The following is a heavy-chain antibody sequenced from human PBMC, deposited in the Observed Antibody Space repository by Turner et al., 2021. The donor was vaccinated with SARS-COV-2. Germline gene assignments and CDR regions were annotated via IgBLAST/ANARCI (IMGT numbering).Heavy chain of an antibody. D-gene: IGHD2-21*02. CDR3: ATGYAYCGGDCSIHY. V-gene: IGHV1-24*01. CDR1: GYTLTELS. CDR2: CDPEDVET. Sequence: QVQLVQSGAEVKKHGASVKVSCKVSGYTLTELSMHWVRQAPGKGLEWMGGCDPEDVETIYAQKFQGRVTMTEDTSTDTAYMELSSLRSEDTAVYYCATGYAYCGGDCSIHYWGQGTLVTVSS. J-gene: IGHJ4*02.